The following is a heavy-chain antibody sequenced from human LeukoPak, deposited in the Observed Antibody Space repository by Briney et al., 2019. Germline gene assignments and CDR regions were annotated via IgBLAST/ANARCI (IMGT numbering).Heavy chain of an antibody. CDR3: ARGKMAAVAGPASGWFDP. CDR2: INHSGST. Sequence: SETLSLSCAVYGGSFSGYYWSWIPQPPGKGLELIAEINHSGSTNYNPSLKSRVTISVDTSKNQFSLKLSSVTAADTAVYYCARGKMAAVAGPASGWFDPLGQGTLVTVSS. V-gene: IGHV4-34*01. D-gene: IGHD6-13*01. J-gene: IGHJ5*02. CDR1: GGSFSGYY.